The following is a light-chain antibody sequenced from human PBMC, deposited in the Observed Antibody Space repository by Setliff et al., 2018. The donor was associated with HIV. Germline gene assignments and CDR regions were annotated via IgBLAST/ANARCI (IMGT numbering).Light chain of an antibody. CDR3: SSYTSSRTYV. CDR1: SSDVGGFNY. Sequence: QSVLTQPAFVSGSPGQSITISCTGTSSDVGGFNYVSWYQQHPGKAPKLMIYEVSYRPSGVSNRFSGSKSGNTASLTISGLQAEDEADYYCSSYTSSRTYVFGTGTKVTVL. V-gene: IGLV2-14*01. CDR2: EVS. J-gene: IGLJ1*01.